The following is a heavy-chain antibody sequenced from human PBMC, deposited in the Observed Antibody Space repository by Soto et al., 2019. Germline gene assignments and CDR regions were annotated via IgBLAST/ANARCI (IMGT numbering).Heavy chain of an antibody. CDR1: GFTSSSYW. Sequence: EVQLVESGGGLVQPGGSLRLSCAASGFTSSSYWMSWVRQAPGKGLEWVANIKQDGSEKYYVDSVKGRFTISRDNAKNSLYLQMNSLRAEDTAVYYCARVSGYYYYYGMDVWGQGTTVTVSS. CDR3: ARVSGYYYYYGMDV. CDR2: IKQDGSEK. V-gene: IGHV3-7*01. J-gene: IGHJ6*02. D-gene: IGHD6-25*01.